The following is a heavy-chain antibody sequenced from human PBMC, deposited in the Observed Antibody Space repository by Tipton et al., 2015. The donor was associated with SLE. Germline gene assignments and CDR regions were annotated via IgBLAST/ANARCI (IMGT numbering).Heavy chain of an antibody. CDR1: GGSIRGYY. V-gene: IGHV4-59*08. CDR3: ASSNHYDSAGLPPRAKYFLH. J-gene: IGHJ1*01. CDR2: IHYSRST. D-gene: IGHD3-22*01. Sequence: TLSLTCTVSGGSIRGYYWSWIRQPPGGGLEWIGYIHYSRSTNYNPSLKSRVTMSVDTPKNEFSLKMSSVTAADTAVYYCASSNHYDSAGLPPRAKYFLHWGQGTLVTVSA.